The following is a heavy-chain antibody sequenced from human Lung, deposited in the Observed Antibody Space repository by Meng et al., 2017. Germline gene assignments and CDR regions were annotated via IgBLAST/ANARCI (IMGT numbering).Heavy chain of an antibody. J-gene: IGHJ5*02. D-gene: IGHD6-13*01. CDR3: ATGAAAANH. Sequence: EVQLVESGGGLVKPVGSLSLYCVASGFCFTDAWMSWVRQAPGEGLEWVGRIKSNSDGGTTDYAAPVKGRFTISRDDSKNTLYLQMNSLITEDTAVYFCATGAAAANHWGQGTLVTVSS. CDR2: IKSNSDGGTT. CDR1: GFCFTDAW. V-gene: IGHV3-15*01.